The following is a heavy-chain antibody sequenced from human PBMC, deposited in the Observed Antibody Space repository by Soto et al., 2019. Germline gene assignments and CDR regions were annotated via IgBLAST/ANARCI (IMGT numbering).Heavy chain of an antibody. Sequence: ASVKVSCKASGGTFSSDAISWVRQAPGQGREWMGGMIPIFGTANYAQKFQGRVTVTADEATSTAYMELSRLRSEETAVYYCARASTVVNPPNYYYYGLDLWGQRTQVTVSS. CDR3: ARASTVVNPPNYYYYGLDL. D-gene: IGHD4-17*01. J-gene: IGHJ6*02. CDR2: MIPIFGTA. V-gene: IGHV1-69*13. CDR1: GGTFSSDA.